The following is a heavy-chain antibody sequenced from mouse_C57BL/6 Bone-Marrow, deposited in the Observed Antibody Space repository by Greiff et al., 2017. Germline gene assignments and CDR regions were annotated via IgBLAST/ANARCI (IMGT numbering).Heavy chain of an antibody. V-gene: IGHV1-19*01. Sequence: DVKLVESGPVLVKPGASVKMSCKASGYTITDYYMNWVKQSHGKSLEWIGVINPYNGGTSYNQKFKGKATLTVDKSSSTAFMELNSLTSEKAAVYYCTRRGILGDWGQGTTLTVSA. CDR1: GYTITDYY. CDR3: TRRGILGD. J-gene: IGHJ2*01. CDR2: INPYNGGT.